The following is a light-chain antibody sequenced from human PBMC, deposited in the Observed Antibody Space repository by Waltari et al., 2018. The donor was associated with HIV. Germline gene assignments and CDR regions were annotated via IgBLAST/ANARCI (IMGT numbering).Light chain of an antibody. CDR3: CSYAGSRSVV. Sequence: QSALTQPASVSGSPGQSLPISCPATSSAVESSNLVSWYQQHPGKAPKLILYEVTKRPSGVPNRFSGSKSGNTASLTISGLQTEDEADYYCCSYAGSRSVVFGGGTMLTVL. CDR1: SSAVESSNL. J-gene: IGLJ2*01. V-gene: IGLV2-23*02. CDR2: EVT.